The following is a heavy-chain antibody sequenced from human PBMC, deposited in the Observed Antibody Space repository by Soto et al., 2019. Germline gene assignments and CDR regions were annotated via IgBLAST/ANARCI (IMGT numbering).Heavy chain of an antibody. CDR3: ARDISSSSTCCYYYYYMDV. J-gene: IGHJ6*03. V-gene: IGHV3-7*01. CDR2: IKQDGSEK. CDR1: GFTFSSYW. D-gene: IGHD6-6*01. Sequence: EVQLVESGGGLVQPGGSLRLSCAASGFTFSSYWMSWVRQAPGKGLEWVANIKQDGSEKYYVDSVKGRFTISRDNAKNAMYLQMNSLRAEDTAVYYWARDISSSSTCCYYYYYMDVWGKGTPVTVSS.